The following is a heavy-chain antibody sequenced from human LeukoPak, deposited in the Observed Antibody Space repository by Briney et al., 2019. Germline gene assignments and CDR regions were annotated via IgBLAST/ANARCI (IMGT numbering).Heavy chain of an antibody. CDR2: IHYSGNT. J-gene: IGHJ4*02. CDR1: GGSISNYY. CDR3: ARHSNSTGAFDY. D-gene: IGHD7-27*01. Sequence: PSETLSLTCTVSGGSISNYYWSWIRQPPGKGLEWIGYIHYSGNTNYNPSLKSRVTISVDTSRNQFSLELSSVTAADTAVYYCARHSNSTGAFDYWGQGTLVTVSS. V-gene: IGHV4-59*08.